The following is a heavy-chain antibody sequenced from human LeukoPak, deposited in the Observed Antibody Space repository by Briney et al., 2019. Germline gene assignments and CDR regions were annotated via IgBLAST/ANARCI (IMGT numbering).Heavy chain of an antibody. D-gene: IGHD7-27*01. CDR3: ARGSNWAVDY. Sequence: SEILSLTCAVYGGSFSGYYWSWIRQPPGKGLEWIGEINHSGSTNYNPSLKSRVTISVDTSKNQFSLKLSSVTAADTAVYYCARGSNWAVDYWGQGTLVTVSS. CDR2: INHSGST. J-gene: IGHJ4*02. V-gene: IGHV4-34*01. CDR1: GGSFSGYY.